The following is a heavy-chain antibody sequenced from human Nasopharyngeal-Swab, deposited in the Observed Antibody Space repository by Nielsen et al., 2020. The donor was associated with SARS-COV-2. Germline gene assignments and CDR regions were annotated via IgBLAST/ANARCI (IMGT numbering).Heavy chain of an antibody. J-gene: IGHJ6*02. V-gene: IGHV3-7*01. D-gene: IGHD2-15*01. Sequence: GGSLRLSCAASGFTFSSYWMSWVRQAPGKGLEWVANIKQDGSEKYYVDSVKGRFTISRDNAKNSLYLQMNSLRAEDTAEYYCARDLHCSGGSCYSYGMDVWGQGTTVTVSS. CDR1: GFTFSSYW. CDR2: IKQDGSEK. CDR3: ARDLHCSGGSCYSYGMDV.